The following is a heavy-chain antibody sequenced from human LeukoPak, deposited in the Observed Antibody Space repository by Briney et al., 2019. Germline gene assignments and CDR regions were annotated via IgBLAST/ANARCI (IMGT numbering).Heavy chain of an antibody. V-gene: IGHV3-21*01. D-gene: IGHD3-10*01. CDR3: AGERITMVRGVIITVGMDV. CDR2: ISSSSSYI. Sequence: PGGSLRLSCAASGFTLSSYSMNWVRQAPGKGLEWVSSISSSSSYICYADSVKGRFTISRDNAKNSLYLQMNSLRAEDTAVYYCAGERITMVRGVIITVGMDVWGQGTTVTVSS. CDR1: GFTLSSYS. J-gene: IGHJ6*02.